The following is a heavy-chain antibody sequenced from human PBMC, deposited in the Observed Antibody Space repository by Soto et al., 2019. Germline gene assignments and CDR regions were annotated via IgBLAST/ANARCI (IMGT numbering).Heavy chain of an antibody. CDR1: GFTFSSFW. CDR3: SRSLDP. Sequence: GGSLRLSCAASGFTFSSFWMDWVRQAPGKGLEWVANINPDGSEKHYVDTVKGRFTISRDNAKNSLYLQMSSLTAEDSALYYSSRSLDPWGQGTRVTVSS. J-gene: IGHJ5*02. V-gene: IGHV3-7*01. CDR2: INPDGSEK.